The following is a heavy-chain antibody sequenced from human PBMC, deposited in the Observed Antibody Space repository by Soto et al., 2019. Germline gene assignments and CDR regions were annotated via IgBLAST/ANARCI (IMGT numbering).Heavy chain of an antibody. D-gene: IGHD3-3*01. CDR2: NTPIFDIV. V-gene: IGHV1-69*13. J-gene: IGHJ6*02. CDR1: GGTFRTHG. CDR3: PRSSGAGFLDCGSYYYYGMDV. Sequence: GASVKVSCKVAGGTFRTHGFSWVRQAPGQRREWIGGNTPIFDIVAYAQKFRGGGPITADDSTNTAHMELSRLRSDDTAVYYCPRSSGAGFLDCGSYYYYGMDVWGQGTPVTVS.